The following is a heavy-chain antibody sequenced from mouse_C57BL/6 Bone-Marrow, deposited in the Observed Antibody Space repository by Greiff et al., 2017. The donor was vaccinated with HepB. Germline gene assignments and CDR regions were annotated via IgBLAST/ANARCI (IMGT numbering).Heavy chain of an antibody. CDR2: IYPRDGST. CDR1: GYTFTSYD. V-gene: IGHV1-85*01. J-gene: IGHJ1*03. Sequence: VQVVESGPELVKPGASVKLSCKASGYTFTSYDINWVKQRPGQGLEWIGWIYPRDGSTKYNEKFKGKATLTVDTSSSTAYMELHSLTSEDSAVYFCARSTTVVYWYFDVWGTGTTVTVSS. D-gene: IGHD1-1*01. CDR3: ARSTTVVYWYFDV.